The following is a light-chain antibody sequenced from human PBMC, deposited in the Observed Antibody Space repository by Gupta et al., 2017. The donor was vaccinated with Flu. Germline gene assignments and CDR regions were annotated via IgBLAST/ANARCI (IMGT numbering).Light chain of an antibody. CDR3: QQRDSWPIT. Sequence: ELVLTQSPATLSLSPGERATLSCRASQSVRSYLVWYQQKPGQAPRLLIYDASNRATGIPARISGSGSGTDFTLTISSLEPEDFAVYYCQQRDSWPITFGGGTKVEIK. J-gene: IGKJ4*01. CDR2: DAS. V-gene: IGKV3-11*01. CDR1: QSVRSY.